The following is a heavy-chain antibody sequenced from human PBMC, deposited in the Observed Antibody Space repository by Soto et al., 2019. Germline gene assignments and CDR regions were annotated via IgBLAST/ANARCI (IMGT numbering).Heavy chain of an antibody. D-gene: IGHD3-3*01. CDR1: GGTFSSYA. J-gene: IGHJ6*02. CDR2: IIPIFGTA. CDR3: ARSRPDFWSGYYLTEGYYYGMDV. Sequence: SVKVSCKASGGTFSSYAISWVRQAPGQGLEWMGGIIPIFGTANYAQKFQGRVTITADESTSTAYMELSSLRSEHTAVYYCARSRPDFWSGYYLTEGYYYGMDVWGQGTTVTVSS. V-gene: IGHV1-69*13.